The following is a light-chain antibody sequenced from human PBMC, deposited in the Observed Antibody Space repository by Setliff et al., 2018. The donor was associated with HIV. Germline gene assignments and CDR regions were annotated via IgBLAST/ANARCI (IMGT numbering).Light chain of an antibody. Sequence: QSALTQPASVSGSPGQSITISCTGTSGDIGGSNYVSWYQQHPGKAPKLMIYDVTHRPSGVSVRFSGSKSGNTASLTISGLQAEDEADYYCSSYTSTATLYVFGSGTKVTVL. CDR1: SGDIGGSNY. J-gene: IGLJ1*01. CDR3: SSYTSTATLYV. V-gene: IGLV2-14*03. CDR2: DVT.